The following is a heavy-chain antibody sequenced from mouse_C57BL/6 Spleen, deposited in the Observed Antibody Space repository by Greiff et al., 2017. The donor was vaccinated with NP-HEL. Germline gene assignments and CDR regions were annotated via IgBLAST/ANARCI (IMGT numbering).Heavy chain of an antibody. J-gene: IGHJ1*03. CDR2: IYPGSGNT. V-gene: IGHV1-76*01. CDR3: ARYPYGSSYGYFDV. CDR1: GYTFTHYY. Sequence: VQLQESGAELVRPGASVKLSCKASGYTFTHYYINWVKQRPGQGLEWIARIYPGSGNTYYNEKFKGKATLTAEKSSSTAYMQLSSLTSEDSAVYFCARYPYGSSYGYFDVWGTGTTVTVSS. D-gene: IGHD1-1*01.